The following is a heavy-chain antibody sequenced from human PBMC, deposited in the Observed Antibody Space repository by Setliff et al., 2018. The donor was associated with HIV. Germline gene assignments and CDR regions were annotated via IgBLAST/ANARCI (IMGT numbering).Heavy chain of an antibody. CDR2: TYHTGST. CDR3: ARSIVPVASGYYYFEY. D-gene: IGHD3-3*01. Sequence: SETLSLTCTVSGGSINSTSYYWGWIRQPPGNGLEWIGSTYHTGSTYYKPSLKSRVTISVDTSKNQFSLRLSSVAAGDTAVYYCARSIVPVASGYYYFEYWGQGTLGTV. J-gene: IGHJ4*02. CDR1: GGSINSTSYY. V-gene: IGHV4-39*01.